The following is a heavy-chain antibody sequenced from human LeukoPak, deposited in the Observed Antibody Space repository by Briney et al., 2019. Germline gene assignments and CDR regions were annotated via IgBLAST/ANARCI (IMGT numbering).Heavy chain of an antibody. Sequence: SVKVSCKASGGTFSSYAISWVRQAPGQGLEWMGGIIPIFGTANYAQKFQGRVTITTDESTSTAYMGLSSLRSEDTAVYYCARDRAGIAAAGTAYNWFDPWGQGTLVTVSS. CDR1: GGTFSSYA. CDR3: ARDRAGIAAAGTAYNWFDP. J-gene: IGHJ5*02. CDR2: IIPIFGTA. D-gene: IGHD6-13*01. V-gene: IGHV1-69*05.